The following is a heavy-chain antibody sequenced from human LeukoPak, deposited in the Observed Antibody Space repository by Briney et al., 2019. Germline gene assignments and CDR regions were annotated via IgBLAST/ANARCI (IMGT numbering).Heavy chain of an antibody. V-gene: IGHV4-4*02. CDR2: IYHTGST. Sequence: PSETLSLTCAVSGGSISTTNWWSWVRQPPGKGLEWIGEIYHTGSTNYKPSLKSRVTISVDKSKNQFSLRLSSVTAADTAVYYCARDRATARQTDAYDIWGQGTMVTVSS. J-gene: IGHJ3*02. CDR3: ARDRATARQTDAYDI. D-gene: IGHD5-18*01. CDR1: GGSISTTNW.